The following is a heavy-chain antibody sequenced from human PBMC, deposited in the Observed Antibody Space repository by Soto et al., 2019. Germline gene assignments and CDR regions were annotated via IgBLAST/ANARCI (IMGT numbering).Heavy chain of an antibody. CDR1: GFTFSSYG. Sequence: PGGSLRLSCAASGFTFSSYGMHWVRQAPGKGLEWVAVISYDGSNKYYADSVKGRFTISRDNSKNTLYLQMNSLRAEDTAVYYCAKDKEDDFWSGYFARADYYYYYYMDVWGKGTTVTVSS. CDR3: AKDKEDDFWSGYFARADYYYYYYMDV. D-gene: IGHD3-3*01. J-gene: IGHJ6*03. V-gene: IGHV3-30*18. CDR2: ISYDGSNK.